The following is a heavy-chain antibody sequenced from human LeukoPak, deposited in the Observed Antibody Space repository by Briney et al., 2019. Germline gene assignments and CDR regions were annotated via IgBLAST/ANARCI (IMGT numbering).Heavy chain of an antibody. Sequence: PGRSLRLSCTASGFTFGDYAMTWVRQAPGKGLEWVAVISYDGSKEHYGDSVKGRFSISRDNSKNTLYLQMNSLRAEDTAVYYCAKEYDSLYYFDYWGQGTLVTVSS. CDR2: ISYDGSKE. D-gene: IGHD3-16*01. V-gene: IGHV3-30*18. CDR3: AKEYDSLYYFDY. CDR1: GFTFGDYA. J-gene: IGHJ4*02.